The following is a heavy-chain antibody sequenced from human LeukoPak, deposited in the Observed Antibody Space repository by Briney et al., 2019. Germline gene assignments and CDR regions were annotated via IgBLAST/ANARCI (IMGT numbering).Heavy chain of an antibody. CDR3: ARGGSSWYDY. Sequence: VASVKVSCKASGYTFTSYAMDWVRQAPGQGLEWMGWINTNTGNPTYAQGFTGRFVFSLDTSVSTAYLQISGLKAEDTAVYYCARGGSSWYDYWGQGTLVTVSS. CDR2: INTNTGNP. D-gene: IGHD6-13*01. V-gene: IGHV7-4-1*02. CDR1: GYTFTSYA. J-gene: IGHJ4*02.